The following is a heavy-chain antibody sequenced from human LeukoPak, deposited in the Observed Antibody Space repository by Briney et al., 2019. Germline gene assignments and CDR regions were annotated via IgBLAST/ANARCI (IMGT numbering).Heavy chain of an antibody. CDR3: ARGSYVGPTSGYFDY. J-gene: IGHJ4*02. Sequence: PSETLSLTCTVSGGSISSSSYYWGWVRQPPGKGLEWIGSSYYSGSTYYNPSLKSRVTISVDTSKNQFSLKLSSVTAADTAVYYCARGSYVGPTSGYFDYWGQGTLVTVSS. D-gene: IGHD1-26*01. CDR2: SYYSGST. CDR1: GGSISSSSYY. V-gene: IGHV4-39*07.